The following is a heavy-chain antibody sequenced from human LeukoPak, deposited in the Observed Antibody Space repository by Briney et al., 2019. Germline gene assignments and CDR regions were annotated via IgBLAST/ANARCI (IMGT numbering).Heavy chain of an antibody. CDR2: IKPDGSEK. J-gene: IGHJ4*02. CDR1: GFTFSSYW. D-gene: IGHD3-10*01. V-gene: IGHV3-7*01. CDR3: ARERMYSGSGSTYPYYDY. Sequence: PGGSLRLSRAASGFTFSSYWMSWVRQSPGKGLEWVANIKPDGSEKYFMDSVKGRFTISRDNAKNALYLEMNSLRAEDTAEYFCARERMYSGSGSTYPYYDYWGQGTLVTVSS.